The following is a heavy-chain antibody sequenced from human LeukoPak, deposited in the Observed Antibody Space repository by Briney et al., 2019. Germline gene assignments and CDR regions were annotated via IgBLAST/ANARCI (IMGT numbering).Heavy chain of an antibody. J-gene: IGHJ4*02. D-gene: IGHD6-13*01. V-gene: IGHV4-39*07. CDR3: ARGVAAAGRRVYFDY. CDR1: GGSISSSSYY. Sequence: SETLSLTCTVSGGSISSSSYYWGWIRQPPGKGLEWIGSIYYSGSIYYNPSLKSRVTMSVDTSKNQFSLKLSSVTAADTAVYYCARGVAAAGRRVYFDYWGQGTLVTVSS. CDR2: IYYSGSI.